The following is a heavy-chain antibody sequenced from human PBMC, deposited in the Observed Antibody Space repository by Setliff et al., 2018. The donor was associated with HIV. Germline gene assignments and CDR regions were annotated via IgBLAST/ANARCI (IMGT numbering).Heavy chain of an antibody. Sequence: ASVKVSCKISGFLMTAYGINWVRQAPGQGPGWMGWFTSYNNKADFAPQFQGRVTLTTDTFTSTAYMELRSLKSDDTAVYYCARGGDPPYYFLGMDVWGQGTSVTVS. CDR1: GFLMTAYG. V-gene: IGHV1-18*01. J-gene: IGHJ6*02. CDR3: ARGGDPPYYFLGMDV. D-gene: IGHD2-21*02. CDR2: FTSYNNKA.